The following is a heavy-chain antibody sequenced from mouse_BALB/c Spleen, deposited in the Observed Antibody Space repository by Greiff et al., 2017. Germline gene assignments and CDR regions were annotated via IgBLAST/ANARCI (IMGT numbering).Heavy chain of an antibody. CDR1: GFAFSSYD. Sequence: EVMLVESGGGLVKPGGSLKLSCAASGFAFSSYDMSWVRQTPEKRLEWVAYISSGGGSTYYPDTVKGRFTISRDNAKNTLYLEMSSLRSEDTAMYYCARDEGAYWGQGTLVTVSA. CDR2: ISSGGGST. J-gene: IGHJ3*01. CDR3: ARDEGAY. V-gene: IGHV5-12-1*01.